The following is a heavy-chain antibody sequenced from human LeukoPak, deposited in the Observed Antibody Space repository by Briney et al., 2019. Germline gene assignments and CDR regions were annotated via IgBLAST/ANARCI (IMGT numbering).Heavy chain of an antibody. CDR2: IYTSGST. V-gene: IGHV4-61*02. CDR3: ARARVVDSYGYVDYFDY. J-gene: IGHJ4*02. Sequence: KASETLSLTCTVSGGSISSSSYYWSWIRQPAGRGLEWIGRIYTSGSTNYNPSLKSRVTISIDTSKNQFSLKLSSVTAADTAVYYCARARVVDSYGYVDYFDYWGQGTLVTVSS. CDR1: GGSISSSSYY. D-gene: IGHD5-18*01.